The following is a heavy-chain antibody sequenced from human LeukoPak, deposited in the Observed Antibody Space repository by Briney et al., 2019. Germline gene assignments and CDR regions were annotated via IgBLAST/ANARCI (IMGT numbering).Heavy chain of an antibody. CDR2: INPNSGGT. D-gene: IGHD3-3*01. CDR3: ARVRITIFGVVISDAFDI. J-gene: IGHJ3*02. Sequence: ASVTVSCKASGYTFTGYYMHWVRQAPGQGLEWMGWINPNSGGTNYAQKFQGRVTMTRDTSISTAYMELSRLRSDDTAVYYCARVRITIFGVVISDAFDIWGQGTMVTVSS. V-gene: IGHV1-2*02. CDR1: GYTFTGYY.